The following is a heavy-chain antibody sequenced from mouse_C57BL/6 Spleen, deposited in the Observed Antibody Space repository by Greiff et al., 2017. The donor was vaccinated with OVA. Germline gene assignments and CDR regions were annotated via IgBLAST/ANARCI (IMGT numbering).Heavy chain of an antibody. D-gene: IGHD1-1*01. V-gene: IGHV1-42*01. Sequence: VQLQQSGPELVKPGASVKISCKASGYSFTGYYMNWVKQSPEKSLEWIGEINPSTGGTTYNQKFKAKATLTVDKSSSTAYMQLKSLTSEDSAVYYCAPITTVVAPFAYWGQGTLVTVSA. J-gene: IGHJ3*01. CDR1: GYSFTGYY. CDR3: APITTVVAPFAY. CDR2: INPSTGGT.